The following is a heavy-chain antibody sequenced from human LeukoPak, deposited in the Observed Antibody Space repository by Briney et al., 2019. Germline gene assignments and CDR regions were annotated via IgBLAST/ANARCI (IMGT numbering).Heavy chain of an antibody. Sequence: SVKVSCKASGGTFSSYAISWVRQAPGQGLEWMGRIIPILGIANYAQKFQGRVTITADKSTSTAHMELSSLRSEDTAVYYCARDPDFDYWGQGTLVTVSS. CDR1: GGTFSSYA. CDR3: ARDPDFDY. CDR2: IIPILGIA. V-gene: IGHV1-69*04. J-gene: IGHJ4*02.